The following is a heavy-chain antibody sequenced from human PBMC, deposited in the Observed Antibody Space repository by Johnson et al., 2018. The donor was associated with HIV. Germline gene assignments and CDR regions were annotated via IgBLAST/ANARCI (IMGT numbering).Heavy chain of an antibody. CDR2: IKSKTDDGTT. D-gene: IGHD6-19*01. Sequence: MQLVESGGGVVQPGRSLRLSCTASGFTLSNAWMSWVRQAPGKGLEWVGRIKSKTDDGTTDYAAPVKGRFTISRDDSKNRVYLQMNSLKTEDTAVYYCARISGWYSPAFDIWGQGTMVTVSS. J-gene: IGHJ3*02. V-gene: IGHV3-15*01. CDR1: GFTLSNAW. CDR3: ARISGWYSPAFDI.